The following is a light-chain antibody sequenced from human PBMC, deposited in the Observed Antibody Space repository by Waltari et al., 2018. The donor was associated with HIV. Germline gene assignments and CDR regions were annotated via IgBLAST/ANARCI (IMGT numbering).Light chain of an antibody. CDR2: GDT. CDR3: QSFDSSLSSSVV. J-gene: IGLJ2*01. Sequence: HSVLTQAPSVSGAPGQRVTISCSGSRSNIGAGYDVHWYQQRPGTAPKLLIYGDTNRPSGVPDRFSGSKSGTSASLVITGLQPEDEADYYCQSFDSSLSSSVVFGGGTKLTVL. CDR1: RSNIGAGYD. V-gene: IGLV1-40*01.